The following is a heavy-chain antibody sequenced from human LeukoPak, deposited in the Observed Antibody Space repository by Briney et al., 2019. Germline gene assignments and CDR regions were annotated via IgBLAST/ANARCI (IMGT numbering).Heavy chain of an antibody. V-gene: IGHV3-74*01. CDR3: ARGASSSWYRPGLVGNYFDY. CDR1: GFTLSSYW. CDR2: INNDGSST. Sequence: PGGSLRLSCAASGFTLSSYWMHWVRQAPGKGLVWVSRINNDGSSTNYADSVKGRFTISRDNSKNKLFLQMNSLRAEDTAVYYCARGASSSWYRPGLVGNYFDYWGQGTLVTVSS. J-gene: IGHJ4*02. D-gene: IGHD6-13*01.